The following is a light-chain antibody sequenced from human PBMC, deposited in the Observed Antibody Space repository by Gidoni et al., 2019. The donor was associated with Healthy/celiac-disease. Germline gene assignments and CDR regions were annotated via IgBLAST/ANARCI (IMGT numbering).Light chain of an antibody. CDR3: SSYTSTGTLV. J-gene: IGLJ2*01. CDR1: SNDVGGYNY. Sequence: HSALTQPASVSGSPGQPITISCTGTSNDVGGYNYVSWYQQHTGKAPKLMIYDVSKRPSGVSTRFSGSKSGNTASLTISGLQAEDEADYYCSSYTSTGTLVFGGGTNLTVL. CDR2: DVS. V-gene: IGLV2-14*03.